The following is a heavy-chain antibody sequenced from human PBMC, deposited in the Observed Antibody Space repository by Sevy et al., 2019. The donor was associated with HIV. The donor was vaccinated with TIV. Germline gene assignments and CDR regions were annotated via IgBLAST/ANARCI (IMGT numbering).Heavy chain of an antibody. J-gene: IGHJ4*02. D-gene: IGHD1-7*01. CDR1: GFTFSSYW. Sequence: GKSLKISCVASGFTFSSYWMHWVRQAPGKGLVWVSRIKSDGSITNYADSVKGRFTISRDNAKNTLYLQKNSLSAEDTAVYFRAREIGNYNDWGQGTPVTVSS. CDR2: IKSDGSIT. CDR3: AREIGNYND. V-gene: IGHV3-74*01.